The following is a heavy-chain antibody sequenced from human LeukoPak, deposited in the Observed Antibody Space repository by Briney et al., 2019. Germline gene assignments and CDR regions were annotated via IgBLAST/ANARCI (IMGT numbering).Heavy chain of an antibody. V-gene: IGHV3-30*02. CDR2: IRYDGSNK. D-gene: IGHD1-26*01. CDR1: GFTFSSYG. CDR3: AKDVTRSYPSSGDY. Sequence: GGSLRLSCAASGFTFSSYGMHWVRQAPGKGLEWVAFIRYDGSNKYYADSVKGRFTISRDNSKNTLYLQMNSLRAEDTAVYYCAKDVTRSYPSSGDYWGQGTLVTASS. J-gene: IGHJ4*02.